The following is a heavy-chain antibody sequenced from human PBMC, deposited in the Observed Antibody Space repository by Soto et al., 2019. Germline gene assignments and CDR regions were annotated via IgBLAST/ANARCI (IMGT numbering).Heavy chain of an antibody. CDR1: GFTFSSYS. D-gene: IGHD6-19*01. J-gene: IGHJ4*02. V-gene: IGHV3-21*01. CDR2: ISSSSSYI. Sequence: EVQLVESGGGLVKPGGSLRLSCAASGFTFSSYSMNWVRQAPGKGLEWVSSISSSSSYIYYADSVKGRFTISRDNAKNSRYLQMNSLRAEDTAVYYCARGARLGSGWKGGFDYWGQGTLVTVSS. CDR3: ARGARLGSGWKGGFDY.